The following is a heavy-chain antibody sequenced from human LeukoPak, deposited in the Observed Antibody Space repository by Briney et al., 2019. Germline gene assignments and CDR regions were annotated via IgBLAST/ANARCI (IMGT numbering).Heavy chain of an antibody. Sequence: GGSLRLSCAASGFTVSSNYMSWVRQAPGKGLEWVSVIFGGVSTYYADSVKGRFTISRDNSKNTLYLQMNSLRAEDTAVYYCARDSTGLLGAFDIWGQGTMVTVSS. V-gene: IGHV3-53*01. J-gene: IGHJ3*02. CDR2: IFGGVST. CDR3: ARDSTGLLGAFDI. CDR1: GFTVSSNY. D-gene: IGHD3-22*01.